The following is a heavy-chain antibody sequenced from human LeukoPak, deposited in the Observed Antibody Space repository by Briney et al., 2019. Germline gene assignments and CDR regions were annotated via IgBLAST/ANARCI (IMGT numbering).Heavy chain of an antibody. Sequence: GRSLRLSCAASGFTFSSYGMHWVRQAPGKGLEWVAVIWYDGSNKYYADSVKGRFTISRDNSKNSLYLQMNSLRAEDTAVYYCARDRGIVVVTADYWGQGTLVTVSS. V-gene: IGHV3-33*01. CDR1: GFTFSSYG. D-gene: IGHD3-22*01. CDR2: IWYDGSNK. CDR3: ARDRGIVVVTADY. J-gene: IGHJ4*02.